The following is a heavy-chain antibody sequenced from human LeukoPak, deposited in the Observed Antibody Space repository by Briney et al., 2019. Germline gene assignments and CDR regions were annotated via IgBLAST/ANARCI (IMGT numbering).Heavy chain of an antibody. Sequence: SETLSLTCTVSGGSISSSSYFWGWIRQPPGKGLEWIGSIYYSGSTYYNPSLKSRVTISVDTSKNQFSLKLSSVTAADTAVYYCALSLWFGELSGLGYWGQGTLVTVSS. J-gene: IGHJ4*02. CDR1: GGSISSSSYF. V-gene: IGHV4-39*01. CDR2: IYYSGST. D-gene: IGHD3-10*01. CDR3: ALSLWFGELSGLGY.